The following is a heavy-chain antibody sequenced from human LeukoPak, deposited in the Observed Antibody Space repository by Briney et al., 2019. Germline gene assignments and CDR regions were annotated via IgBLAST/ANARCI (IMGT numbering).Heavy chain of an antibody. CDR3: ARGYEYCGGDCYPAHFDY. J-gene: IGHJ4*02. D-gene: IGHD2-21*02. CDR1: GGSFGGYY. V-gene: IGHV4-34*01. CDR2: INHSGST. Sequence: SETLSLTCAVYGGSFGGYYWSWIRQPPGKGLEWIGEINHSGSTNYNPSLKSRVTISVDTSKNQFSLKLSSVTAADTAVYYCARGYEYCGGDCYPAHFDYWGQGTLVTVSS.